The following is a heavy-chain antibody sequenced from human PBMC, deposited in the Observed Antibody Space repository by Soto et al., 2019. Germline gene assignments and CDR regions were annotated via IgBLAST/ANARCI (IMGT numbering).Heavy chain of an antibody. V-gene: IGHV4-59*08. J-gene: IGHJ4*01. CDR1: GGSISSYY. Sequence: SETLSLTCTVSGGSISSYYWSWIRQPPGKGLEWIGYIYYSGSTNYNPSLKSRVTISVDTSKNQFSLKLSSVTAADTAVYYCARHAVHSSCFTDYWGHGTLVTVSS. CDR3: ARHAVHSSCFTDY. CDR2: IYYSGST. D-gene: IGHD6-19*01.